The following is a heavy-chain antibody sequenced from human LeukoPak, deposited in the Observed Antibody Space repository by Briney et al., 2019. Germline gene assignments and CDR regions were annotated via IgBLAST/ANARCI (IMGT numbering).Heavy chain of an antibody. V-gene: IGHV4-30-4*01. CDR3: ARGSGSGYFDY. D-gene: IGHD3-10*01. Sequence: SETLSLTCTVSGGSISSGDYYWSWIRHPPGKGLEWIGYIYYSGSTYYNPSLKSRVTISVDTSKNQFSLKLSSVTAADTAVYYCARGSGSGYFDYWGQGTLVTVSS. CDR2: IYYSGST. CDR1: GGSISSGDYY. J-gene: IGHJ4*02.